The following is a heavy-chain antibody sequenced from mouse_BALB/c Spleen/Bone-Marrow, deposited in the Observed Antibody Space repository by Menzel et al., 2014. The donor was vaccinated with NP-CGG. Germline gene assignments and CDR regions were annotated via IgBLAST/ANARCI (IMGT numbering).Heavy chain of an antibody. CDR1: GYTFTDYA. J-gene: IGHJ3*01. CDR3: ASPIYYGNYEGFAY. D-gene: IGHD2-1*01. V-gene: IGHV1-67*01. Sequence: VKLQESGPELVRPGVSVKISCKDSGYTFTDYAMHWVKQSHAKSLEWIGVISTYSGNTNYNQKLKGKATMTVDKSSSTAYMELARLTSEDSAIYYCASPIYYGNYEGFAYWGQGTLVTVSA. CDR2: ISTYSGNT.